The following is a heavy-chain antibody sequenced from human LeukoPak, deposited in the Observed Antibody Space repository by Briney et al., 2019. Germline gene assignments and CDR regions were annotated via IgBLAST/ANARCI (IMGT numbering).Heavy chain of an antibody. CDR1: GFSFGTYG. CDR2: IGSSGGAT. V-gene: IGHV3-23*01. D-gene: IGHD3-10*01. Sequence: PGGSLRLSCAASGFSFGTYGMSWVRQAPGKGLEWVSAIGSSGGATYYADSVQGRFTISRDNSRNTLYLTMNSLRAEDTAVYYCAKIVRGVGPDAWGKGPLVTVSS. J-gene: IGHJ5*02. CDR3: AKIVRGVGPDA.